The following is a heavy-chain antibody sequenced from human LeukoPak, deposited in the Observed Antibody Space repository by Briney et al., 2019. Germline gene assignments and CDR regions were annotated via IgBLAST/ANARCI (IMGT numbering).Heavy chain of an antibody. Sequence: ASVKVSCKASGYTFTSYYMHWVRQAPGQGLEWMGIINPSGGSTSYAQKFQGRVTMTRDTSTSTVYMELSSLRSEDTAVYYCARDADTAMVTLSNHYYGMDVWGKGTTVTVSS. D-gene: IGHD5-18*01. CDR3: ARDADTAMVTLSNHYYGMDV. V-gene: IGHV1-46*01. CDR2: INPSGGST. J-gene: IGHJ6*04. CDR1: GYTFTSYY.